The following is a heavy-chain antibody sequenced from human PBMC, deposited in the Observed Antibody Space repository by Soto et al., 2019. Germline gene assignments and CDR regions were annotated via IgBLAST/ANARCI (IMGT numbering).Heavy chain of an antibody. J-gene: IGHJ4*02. CDR3: ARGVQDYYDSSGYYRFDY. CDR1: GGSISSYY. Sequence: SETLSLTCTVSGGSISSYYWSWIRQPPGKRLEWIGYIYYSGSTNYNPSLKSRVTISVDTSKNQFSLKLSSVTPADTAVYYCARGVQDYYDSSGYYRFDYWGQGTLVTVS. D-gene: IGHD3-22*01. CDR2: IYYSGST. V-gene: IGHV4-59*01.